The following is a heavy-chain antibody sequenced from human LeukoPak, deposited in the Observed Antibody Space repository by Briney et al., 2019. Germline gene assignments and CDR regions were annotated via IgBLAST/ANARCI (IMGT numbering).Heavy chain of an antibody. Sequence: GGSLRLSCVASEFTISNNYMSWVRQAPGKGLEWLSNIHPGGNTYYADSVKGRFTISRDTSKNTLYLQVSSLGADDTAVYYCARTITIGHGMDVWGKGTTVTVSS. CDR3: ARTITIGHGMDV. V-gene: IGHV3-66*02. CDR1: EFTISNNY. D-gene: IGHD3-10*01. CDR2: IHPGGNT. J-gene: IGHJ6*04.